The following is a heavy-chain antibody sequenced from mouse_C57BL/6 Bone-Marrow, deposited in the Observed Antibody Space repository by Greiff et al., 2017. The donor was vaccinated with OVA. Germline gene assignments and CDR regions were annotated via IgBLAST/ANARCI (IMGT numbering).Heavy chain of an antibody. V-gene: IGHV10-3*01. CDR1: GFTFNTYA. CDR2: IRSKSSNYAT. CDR3: VREGGLYDSIVCYAMDY. D-gene: IGHD2-3*01. J-gene: IGHJ4*01. Sequence: DVMLVESGGGLVQPKGSLKLSCAASGFTFNTYAMHWVRQAPGKGLEWVARIRSKSSNYATYYADSVKDRFTISRDDSQSMLYLQMNNLKTEDTAMYYCVREGGLYDSIVCYAMDYWGQGTSVTVSS.